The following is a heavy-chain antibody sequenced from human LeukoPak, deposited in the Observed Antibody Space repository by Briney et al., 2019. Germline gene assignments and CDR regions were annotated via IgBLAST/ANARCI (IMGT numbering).Heavy chain of an antibody. CDR2: ISAYNGNT. V-gene: IGHV1-18*01. D-gene: IGHD3-22*01. Sequence: ASVKVSCKASGYTFTSYGISWVRQAPGQGLEWMGWISAYNGNTNYAQKLQGRVTMTADTSTSTAYMELRSLRSDDTAVYYCARTFMNYDSSGYYYVYWGQGTLVTVSS. J-gene: IGHJ4*02. CDR3: ARTFMNYDSSGYYYVY. CDR1: GYTFTSYG.